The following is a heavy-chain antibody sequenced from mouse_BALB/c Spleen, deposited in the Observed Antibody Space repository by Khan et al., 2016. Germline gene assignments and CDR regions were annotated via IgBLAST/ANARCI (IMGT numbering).Heavy chain of an antibody. CDR1: GFTFTDYY. CDR2: IRNKANGYTT. CDR3: ARDDGSSYVWFAMDY. V-gene: IGHV7-3*02. J-gene: IGHJ4*01. Sequence: EVELVESGGGLVQPGGSLRLSCATSGFTFTDYYMSWVRQPPGKALEWLGFIRNKANGYTTEYSASVKGRFTISRDNSQSILYLQMNTLRAEDSATYYCARDDGSSYVWFAMDYWGQGTSVTVSS. D-gene: IGHD1-1*01.